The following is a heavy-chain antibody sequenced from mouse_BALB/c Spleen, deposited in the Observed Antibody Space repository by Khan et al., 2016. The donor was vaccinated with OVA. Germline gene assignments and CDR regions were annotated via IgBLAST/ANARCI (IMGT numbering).Heavy chain of an antibody. CDR3: ARAGYGGFAY. D-gene: IGHD3-2*02. J-gene: IGHJ3*01. Sequence: QIQLVQSGPELVKPGASVRMSCNASGYTFTDFLISWVKQRAGQGLEWIGELYPGSGYTYYNEKFKGKATLTSDRSSNTAYMELSSLTSADSAVYFCARAGYGGFAYWVQGTLVTVSA. CDR1: GYTFTDFL. CDR2: LYPGSGYT. V-gene: IGHV1-77*01.